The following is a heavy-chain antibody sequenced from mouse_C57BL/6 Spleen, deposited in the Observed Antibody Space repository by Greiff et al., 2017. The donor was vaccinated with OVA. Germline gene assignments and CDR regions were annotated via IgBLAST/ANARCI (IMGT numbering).Heavy chain of an antibody. CDR1: GYTFTSYW. Sequence: QVQLQQPGAELVMPGASVKLSCKASGYTFTSYWMHWVKQRPGQGLEWIGVIDPSDSYPNSNQKFKGKSTLPVDKSSSTAYMQLSSLTSEDSAVDYCARSRNDDVFYYAMDYWGQGTTVTVSS. D-gene: IGHD2-14*01. V-gene: IGHV1-69*01. CDR2: IDPSDSYP. J-gene: IGHJ4*01. CDR3: ARSRNDDVFYYAMDY.